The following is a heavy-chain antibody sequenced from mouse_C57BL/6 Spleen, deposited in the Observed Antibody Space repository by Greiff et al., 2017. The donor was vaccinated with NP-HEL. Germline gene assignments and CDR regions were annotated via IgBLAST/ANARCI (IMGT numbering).Heavy chain of an antibody. J-gene: IGHJ2*01. Sequence: QVQLKQPGTELVKPGASVKLSCKASGYTFTSYWMHWVKQRPGQGLEWIGNINPSNGGTNYNEKFKSKATLTVDKSSSTAYMQLSSLTSEDSAVYYCARSGVLLGYFDYWGRGTTLTVSS. V-gene: IGHV1-53*01. CDR2: INPSNGGT. CDR1: GYTFTSYW. D-gene: IGHD1-1*01. CDR3: ARSGVLLGYFDY.